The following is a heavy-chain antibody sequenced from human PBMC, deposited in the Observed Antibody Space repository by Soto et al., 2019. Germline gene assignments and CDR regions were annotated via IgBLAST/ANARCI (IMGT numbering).Heavy chain of an antibody. Sequence: SETLSLTCAVSGGSISSGGYSWSWIRQPPGKGLEWIGYIYHSGSTYYNPSLKSRVTISVDRSKNQFSLKLSSVTAADTAVYYCARGWRIAAQWFDPWGQGTLVTVSS. CDR3: ARGWRIAAQWFDP. V-gene: IGHV4-30-2*01. CDR2: IYHSGST. J-gene: IGHJ5*02. CDR1: GGSISSGGYS. D-gene: IGHD6-13*01.